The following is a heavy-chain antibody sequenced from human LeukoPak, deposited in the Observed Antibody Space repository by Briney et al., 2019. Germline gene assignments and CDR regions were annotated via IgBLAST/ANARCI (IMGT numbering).Heavy chain of an antibody. V-gene: IGHV3-15*01. D-gene: IGHD1-20*01. CDR2: IKSKTDGGTT. CDR1: GFTFSNAW. CDR3: ARVAFRSSSYISGIDY. J-gene: IGHJ4*02. Sequence: GGSLRLSCAASGFTFSNAWMSWVRQAPGKGLEWVGRIKSKTDGGTTDYAAPVKGRFTISRDDSKNTLYLQMNSLKTEDTAVYYCARVAFRSSSYISGIDYWGQGTLVTVSS.